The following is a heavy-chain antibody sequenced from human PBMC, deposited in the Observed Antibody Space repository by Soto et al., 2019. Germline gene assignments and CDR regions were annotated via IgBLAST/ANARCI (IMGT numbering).Heavy chain of an antibody. J-gene: IGHJ3*02. CDR3: ARSTDQLRPFDI. Sequence: QVQLQELGPGLVKPSQTLSLTCTVSGGSISSDTYYWSWIRQHPTKGLEWIGYIYYSGSTYYNPSLKSRLTLSVDTSNNQLSLEVTSVTAADTAVYYCARSTDQLRPFDIWGQGTLVTVSS. D-gene: IGHD2-2*01. CDR2: IYYSGST. CDR1: GGSISSDTYY. V-gene: IGHV4-31*03.